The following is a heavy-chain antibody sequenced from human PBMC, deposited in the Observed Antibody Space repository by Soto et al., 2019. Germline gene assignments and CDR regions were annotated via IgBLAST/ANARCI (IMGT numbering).Heavy chain of an antibody. CDR1: GVTFSSYW. V-gene: IGHV3-74*01. J-gene: IGHJ4*02. CDR3: VRTSLVVAAATREDY. CDR2: INSDGSST. D-gene: IGHD2-15*01. Sequence: PGGSLRLSCAASGVTFSSYWMHWVRQAPGKGLVWVSRINSDGSSTSYADSVKGRFTISRDNAKNALYLQMNSLRAEDTAVYYCVRTSLVVAAATREDYWGQGTLVTVSS.